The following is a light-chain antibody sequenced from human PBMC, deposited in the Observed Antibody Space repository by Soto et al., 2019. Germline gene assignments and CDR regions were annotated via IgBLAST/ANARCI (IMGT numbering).Light chain of an antibody. CDR2: GAS. CDR3: QQSGSSPWT. Sequence: EIVLTQSPGTLSLSPGERATLSCRASQSVSSSYLAWYQQKPGQAPRLLIYGASSRATGIPDRFSGSGSGTDLTLTISGLEPEDFAVYYCQQSGSSPWTFGQGTKVEIK. CDR1: QSVSSSY. J-gene: IGKJ1*01. V-gene: IGKV3-20*01.